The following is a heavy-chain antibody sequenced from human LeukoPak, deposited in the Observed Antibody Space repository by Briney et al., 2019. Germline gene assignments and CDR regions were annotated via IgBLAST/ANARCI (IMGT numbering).Heavy chain of an antibody. D-gene: IGHD3-10*01. Sequence: RASVKVSCKASGYTFTSYAMHWVRQAPGQRLEWMGWINAGNGNTKYSQRFLGRVTITRDISANTAYMELSSLTSEDTAVYYCARAEVLLSYGHNKHCLDVWGQGTTVTVSS. V-gene: IGHV1-3*01. J-gene: IGHJ6*02. CDR3: ARAEVLLSYGHNKHCLDV. CDR1: GYTFTSYA. CDR2: INAGNGNT.